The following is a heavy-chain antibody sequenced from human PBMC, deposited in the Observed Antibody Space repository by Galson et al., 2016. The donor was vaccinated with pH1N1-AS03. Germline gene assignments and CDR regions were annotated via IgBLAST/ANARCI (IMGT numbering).Heavy chain of an antibody. CDR2: IIPLLGMT. V-gene: IGHV1-69*02. D-gene: IGHD3-16*01. CDR3: VIMWKPTVLDI. CDR1: GGSFSSYT. Sequence: SVKVSCKGSGGSFSSYTFSWVRQAPGQGLECIGRIIPLLGMTNYAQKFQGRVTITADTSTSTAYVELSSLRSEDTAVYYCVIMWKPTVLDIWGQGTLVSVSS. J-gene: IGHJ3*02.